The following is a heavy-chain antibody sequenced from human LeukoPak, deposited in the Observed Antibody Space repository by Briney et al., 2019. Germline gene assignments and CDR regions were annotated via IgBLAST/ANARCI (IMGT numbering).Heavy chain of an antibody. J-gene: IGHJ6*03. D-gene: IGHD6-19*01. V-gene: IGHV3-23*01. CDR3: ARGYSSGWYPNYMDV. CDR1: GFTFSSYA. CDR2: ISGSGGST. Sequence: GGSLRLSCAASGFTFSSYAMSWVRQAPGKGLEWVSAISGSGGSTFYADSVKGRFTISRDNSKNTLYLHMNSLRAEDTALYYCARGYSSGWYPNYMDVWGKGTTVTVSS.